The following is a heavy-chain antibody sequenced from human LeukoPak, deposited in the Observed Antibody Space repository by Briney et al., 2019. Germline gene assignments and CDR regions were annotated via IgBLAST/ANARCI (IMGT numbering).Heavy chain of an antibody. CDR3: ARQLGYCSSTSCYTDKVDY. CDR2: IYYSGST. CDR1: GGSISSSSYY. V-gene: IGHV4-39*01. D-gene: IGHD2-2*02. J-gene: IGHJ4*02. Sequence: SETLSLTCTVSGGSISSSSYYWGWIRQPPGKGLEWIGSIYYSGSTYYNPSLKSRVTISVDTSKNQFSLKLSSVTAADTAVYYCARQLGYCSSTSCYTDKVDYWGQGTLVTVSS.